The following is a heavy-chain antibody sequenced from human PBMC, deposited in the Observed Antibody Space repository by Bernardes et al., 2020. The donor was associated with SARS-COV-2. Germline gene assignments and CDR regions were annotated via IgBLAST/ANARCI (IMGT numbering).Heavy chain of an antibody. Sequence: GGSLRLSCVASDFTFSSYSMNWVRQAPGKGLEWVSSISSTSSNTYYADSVKGRFTISRDNAKNSLFLQMNSLRVDDTAVYFCARDTSVMARQSGLDVWGRGTTVTVSS. CDR1: DFTFSSYS. J-gene: IGHJ6*02. CDR2: ISSTSSNT. V-gene: IGHV3-21*01. D-gene: IGHD6-6*01. CDR3: ARDTSVMARQSGLDV.